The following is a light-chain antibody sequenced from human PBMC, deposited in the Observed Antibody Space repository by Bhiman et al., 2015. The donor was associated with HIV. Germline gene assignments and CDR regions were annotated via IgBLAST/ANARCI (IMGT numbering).Light chain of an antibody. CDR1: NSDIGKNF. V-gene: IGLV1-51*02. Sequence: QSLLTQPPSVSAAPGQKVTISCSGGNSDIGKNFVSWYQQSPGAAPRLLIYENDRRLSGIPDRFSAFKSGTSATLVITGLQTGDEADYYCATWDSDLSIEVFGTGTKLTVL. CDR3: ATWDSDLSIEV. J-gene: IGLJ1*01. CDR2: END.